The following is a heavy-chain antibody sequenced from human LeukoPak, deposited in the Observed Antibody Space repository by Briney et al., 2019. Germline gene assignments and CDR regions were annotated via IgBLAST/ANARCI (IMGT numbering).Heavy chain of an antibody. CDR1: GGSISSYY. V-gene: IGHV4-59*08. CDR3: ARQNYYDSSGYYPDYFDY. CDR2: IYYSGST. D-gene: IGHD3-22*01. Sequence: SETLSLTCTVSGGSISSYYWSWIRQPPGKGLEWIGYIYYSGSTNYNPSLKSRVTISVDTSKNQFSLKLSSVTAADTAVYYCARQNYYDSSGYYPDYFDYWGQGTLVTVSS. J-gene: IGHJ4*02.